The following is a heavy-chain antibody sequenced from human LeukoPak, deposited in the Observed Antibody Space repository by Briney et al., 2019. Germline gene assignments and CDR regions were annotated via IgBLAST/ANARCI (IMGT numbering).Heavy chain of an antibody. J-gene: IGHJ6*03. Sequence: KPSETLSLTCVVSGYSISIGYYWGWIRKPPGKGPEWIGRIYQSGSTNYNPSLKSRVTISVDTSKNQFSLKLTSVTAADTAVYYCARVARYCTNGVCPDYYFYYMDVWGKGTTVTVSS. CDR2: IYQSGST. V-gene: IGHV4-38-2*01. CDR3: ARVARYCTNGVCPDYYFYYMDV. D-gene: IGHD2-8*01. CDR1: GYSISIGYY.